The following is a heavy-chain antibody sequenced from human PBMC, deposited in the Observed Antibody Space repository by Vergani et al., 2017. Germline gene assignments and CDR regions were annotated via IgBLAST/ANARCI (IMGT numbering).Heavy chain of an antibody. J-gene: IGHJ6*02. D-gene: IGHD6-13*01. Sequence: QVQLQESGPGLVKPSETLSLTCTVSGGSVSSGSYYWSWIRQPPGKGLEWIGYIYYSGSTNYNPSLKSRVTISVDTSKNQFSLKLSAVTAADTAVYYCARSPAAAGTLSWDYYYYGMDVWGQGTTVTVSS. CDR2: IYYSGST. V-gene: IGHV4-61*01. CDR1: GGSVSSGSYY. CDR3: ARSPAAAGTLSWDYYYYGMDV.